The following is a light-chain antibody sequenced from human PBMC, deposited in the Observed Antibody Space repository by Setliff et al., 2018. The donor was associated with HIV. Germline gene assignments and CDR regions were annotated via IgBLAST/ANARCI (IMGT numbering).Light chain of an antibody. CDR3: TSYTSSSSVV. CDR2: DVS. J-gene: IGLJ2*01. CDR1: SSDVGGYNY. V-gene: IGLV2-14*03. Sequence: QSVLTQPASVFGSPGQSITISCTGTSSDVGGYNYVSWYQQHPGKAPKLMIYDVSKRPSGVSNRFSGSKSGNTASLTISGLQADDEADYYCTSYTSSSSVVFGGGTKVTVL.